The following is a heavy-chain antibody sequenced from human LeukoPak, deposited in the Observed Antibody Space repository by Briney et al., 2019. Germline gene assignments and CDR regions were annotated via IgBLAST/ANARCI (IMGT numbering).Heavy chain of an antibody. Sequence: GGSLRLSCAASGFTFSSYAMSWVRQAPGKGLEWVSGISGSGGSTDYADSVKGRFTISRDNSKNTLYLQTNSLRAEDTAVYYCAKAVYRVTMVQEPLDFWGRGTLVTVSS. CDR3: AKAVYRVTMVQEPLDF. D-gene: IGHD3-10*01. V-gene: IGHV3-23*01. J-gene: IGHJ4*02. CDR1: GFTFSSYA. CDR2: ISGSGGST.